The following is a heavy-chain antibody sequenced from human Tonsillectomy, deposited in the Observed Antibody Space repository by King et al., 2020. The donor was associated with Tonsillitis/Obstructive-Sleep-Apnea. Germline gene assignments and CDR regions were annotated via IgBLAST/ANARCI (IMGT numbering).Heavy chain of an antibody. CDR2: IKQDGSEK. J-gene: IGHJ4*02. CDR3: ARGPPKWGTIFGVFISEYYFDY. CDR1: GFTFSSYW. V-gene: IGHV3-7*02. D-gene: IGHD3-3*01. Sequence: QLVQSGGGLVQPGGSLRLSCAASGFTFSSYWMSWVRQAPGKGLEWVANIKQDGSEKYYVDSVKGRFTISRDNAKNSLYLQMNSLRAEDTAVYYCARGPPKWGTIFGVFISEYYFDYWGQRTLVTVSS.